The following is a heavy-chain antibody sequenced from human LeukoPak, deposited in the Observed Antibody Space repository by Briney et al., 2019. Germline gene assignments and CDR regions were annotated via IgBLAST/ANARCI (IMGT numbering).Heavy chain of an antibody. Sequence: GGSLRLSCVASGFTFSTYSMNWVRQAPGKGLEWVSSISSSSTYIYFADSVKGRFTISRDNAKNSLYLQMNSLRAEDTAVYYCARDGGYCSGGSCNNWLDPWGQGTLVTVSS. J-gene: IGHJ5*02. CDR2: ISSSSTYI. D-gene: IGHD2-15*01. CDR3: ARDGGYCSGGSCNNWLDP. CDR1: GFTFSTYS. V-gene: IGHV3-21*01.